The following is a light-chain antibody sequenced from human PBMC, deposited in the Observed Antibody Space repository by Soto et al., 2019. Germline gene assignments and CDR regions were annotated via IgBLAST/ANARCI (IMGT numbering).Light chain of an antibody. CDR3: QQYGYSPPWT. Sequence: EIVLTQSPATLSLSPGERATLSCRASQSVSSYLAWYQQKQGQAPRLVIYDASTRATGIPARFRGSGSETDFPLTISRLEPEDLAMYYCQQYGYSPPWTFGQGTKVDSK. J-gene: IGKJ1*01. CDR1: QSVSSY. V-gene: IGKV3-11*01. CDR2: DAS.